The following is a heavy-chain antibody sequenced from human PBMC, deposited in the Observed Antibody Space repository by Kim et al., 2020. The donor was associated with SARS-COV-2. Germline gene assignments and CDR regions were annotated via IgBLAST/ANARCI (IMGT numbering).Heavy chain of an antibody. V-gene: IGHV1-2*06. D-gene: IGHD1-1*01. CDR2: INPHSGGT. Sequence: ASVKVSCKASGYSFTGYHLHWVRQAPGQGLEWMGRINPHSGGTNYAKNFQDRVTMTRDTSISAAYMELTRLRADDTAVYYCARETATTKAVDYWGQGTLVTVSS. CDR3: ARETATTKAVDY. CDR1: GYSFTGYH. J-gene: IGHJ4*02.